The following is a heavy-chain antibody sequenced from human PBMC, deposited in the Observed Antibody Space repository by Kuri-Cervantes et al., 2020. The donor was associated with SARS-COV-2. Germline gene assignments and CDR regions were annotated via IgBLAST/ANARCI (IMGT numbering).Heavy chain of an antibody. CDR1: GFTCSSYD. CDR2: ISYDGSNK. Sequence: GESLKISFATSGFTCSSYDINWVRQAPGKGLEWVAVISYDGSNKFYADPVKGRFTISRDNSKNTLSLQMNSLRAEDTAVYYCAKEPITVTTNDNYYYGLDVWGQGTTVTVSS. D-gene: IGHD4-11*01. V-gene: IGHV3-30*18. CDR3: AKEPITVTTNDNYYYGLDV. J-gene: IGHJ6*02.